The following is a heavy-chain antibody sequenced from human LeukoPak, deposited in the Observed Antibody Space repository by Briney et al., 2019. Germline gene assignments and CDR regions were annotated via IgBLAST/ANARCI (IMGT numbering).Heavy chain of an antibody. CDR3: ARPGHAGTYSAFDI. D-gene: IGHD3-10*01. CDR2: IDPSDSYT. J-gene: IGHJ3*02. V-gene: IGHV5-10-1*01. CDR1: GYSFTTYW. Sequence: GESLKISCTGSGYSFTTYWITWVRQMPGRGLEWVGRIDPSDSYTNYSPSFQGHVTISADKSISTAYLQWSSLKASDTAMYYCARPGHAGTYSAFDIWGQGTMVTVSS.